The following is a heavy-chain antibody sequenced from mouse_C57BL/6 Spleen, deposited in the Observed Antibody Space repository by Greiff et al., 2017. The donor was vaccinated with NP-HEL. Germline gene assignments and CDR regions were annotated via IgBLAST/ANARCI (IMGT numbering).Heavy chain of an antibody. CDR2: INPNNGGT. V-gene: IGHV1-26*01. D-gene: IGHD2-4*01. Sequence: EVQLQQSGPELVKPGASVKISCKASGYTFTDYYMNWVKQSHGKSLEWIGDINPNNGGTSYNQKFKGKATLTVDKSSSTAYMELRSLTSEDSAVYYCARDYDGGGYWGQGTTLTVSS. CDR3: ARDYDGGGY. J-gene: IGHJ2*01. CDR1: GYTFTDYY.